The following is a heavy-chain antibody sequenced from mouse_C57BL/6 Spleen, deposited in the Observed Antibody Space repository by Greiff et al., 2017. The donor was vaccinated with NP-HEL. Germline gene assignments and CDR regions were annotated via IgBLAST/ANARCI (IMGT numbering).Heavy chain of an antibody. V-gene: IGHV1-69*01. CDR1: GYTFTSYW. D-gene: IGHD2-4*01. CDR3: ARREGYDYDDYYAMDY. CDR2: IDPSASYT. Sequence: QVQLQQPGAELVMPGASVKLSCKASGYTFTSYWMHWVKQRPGQGLEWIGEIDPSASYTNYNQKFKGKSTLTVDKSSSTAYMQLSSLTSEDSAVYYCARREGYDYDDYYAMDYWGQGTSVTVSS. J-gene: IGHJ4*01.